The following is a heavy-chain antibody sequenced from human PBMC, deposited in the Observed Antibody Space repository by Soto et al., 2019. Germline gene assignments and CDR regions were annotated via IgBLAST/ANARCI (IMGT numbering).Heavy chain of an antibody. CDR1: GFTFSSYA. Sequence: QVQLVESGGGVVQPGRYLRLSCAASGFTFSSYAMHWVRQAPGKGLEWVAVISYDGSNKYYADSVKGRFTISRDNSKNTLYLQRNSLRAEDTDVYYCARDGLERRCRGYYYYGMDVWGQGTTVTVSS. J-gene: IGHJ6*02. D-gene: IGHD1-1*01. CDR3: ARDGLERRCRGYYYYGMDV. V-gene: IGHV3-30-3*01. CDR2: ISYDGSNK.